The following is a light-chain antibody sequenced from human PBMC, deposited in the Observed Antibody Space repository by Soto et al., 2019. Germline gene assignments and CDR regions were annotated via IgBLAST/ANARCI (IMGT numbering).Light chain of an antibody. CDR2: DAS. CDR3: QQYDNSPLT. Sequence: EIVLTQSPATLSLSPGERATLSCWASQSVNRYLVWYQQKPGQAPRLLMYDASKRATGIPARFSGGGSGTDFTLTISRLEPEDFAVYYCQQYDNSPLTFGGGTKVDIK. V-gene: IGKV3-11*01. CDR1: QSVNRY. J-gene: IGKJ4*01.